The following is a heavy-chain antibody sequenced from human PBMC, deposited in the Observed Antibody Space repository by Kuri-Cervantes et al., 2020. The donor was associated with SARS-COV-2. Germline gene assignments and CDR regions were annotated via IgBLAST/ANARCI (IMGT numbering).Heavy chain of an antibody. V-gene: IGHV3-48*03. CDR3: ARVSSGYGFDY. J-gene: IGHJ4*02. CDR1: GFTFRSYE. D-gene: IGHD5-12*01. CDR2: ISSSGTTI. Sequence: GGSLRLSCAASGFTFRSYEMHWVRQAPGKGLEWVSSISSSGTTINYADSVKGRFTISRDNAKNSLYLQMNSLRAEDTAVYYCARVSSGYGFDYWGQGTLVTVSS.